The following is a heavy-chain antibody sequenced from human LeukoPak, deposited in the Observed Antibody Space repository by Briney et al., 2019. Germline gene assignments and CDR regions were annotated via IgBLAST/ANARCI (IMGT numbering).Heavy chain of an antibody. Sequence: GGSLRLSCAASGFTFSDYYMSCIRQAPGKGLEWVSYISSSSSYTNYADSVKGRFTISRDNAKNYLYLQMNSLRAEDTAVYYCARDDFLAGYYRGYFDYWGQGTLATVSS. D-gene: IGHD3/OR15-3a*01. CDR2: ISSSSSYT. CDR3: ARDDFLAGYYRGYFDY. V-gene: IGHV3-11*05. J-gene: IGHJ4*02. CDR1: GFTFSDYY.